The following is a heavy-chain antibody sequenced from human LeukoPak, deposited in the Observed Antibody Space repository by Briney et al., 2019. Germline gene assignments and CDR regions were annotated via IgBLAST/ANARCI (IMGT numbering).Heavy chain of an antibody. V-gene: IGHV4-31*03. D-gene: IGHD1-1*01. CDR3: ARDVTGTTRWFDP. CDR1: GGSISSGGYY. J-gene: IGHJ5*02. CDR2: IYYSGST. Sequence: SETLSLTCTVSGGSISSGGYYWSWIRQHPGKGLEWIGYIYYSGSTYYNPSLKSRVTISVDTSKNQFSLKLSSVTAADTAVYYCARDVTGTTRWFDPWGQGTLVTVSS.